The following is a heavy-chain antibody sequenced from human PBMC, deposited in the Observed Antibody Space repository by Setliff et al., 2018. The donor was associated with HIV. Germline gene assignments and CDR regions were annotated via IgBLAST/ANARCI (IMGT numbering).Heavy chain of an antibody. J-gene: IGHJ4*02. CDR3: ARGFMSIRVLTPFDY. CDR1: GYTFTGYY. CDR2: MNPYTGNA. D-gene: IGHD2-8*01. V-gene: IGHV1-8*02. Sequence: ASVKVSCKASGYTFTGYYMHWVRQAPGQGLEWVGWMNPYTGNAGFAQKFQDRVAMTRNTSISTTYMELSSLRSEDTAVYYCARGFMSIRVLTPFDYWGQGTLVTVSS.